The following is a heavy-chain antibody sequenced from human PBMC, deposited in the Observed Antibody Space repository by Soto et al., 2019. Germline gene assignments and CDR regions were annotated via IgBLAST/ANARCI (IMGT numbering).Heavy chain of an antibody. CDR2: LFVGGYT. D-gene: IGHD4-17*01. Sequence: GGSLRLSCAASGFSVSSNYMSWVRQAPGKGLEWVSVLFVGGYTYYADSVKGRFTISRDNSKSTVYLQMDRLRDDDTAVYYCAREAEIGDYVRGFDIWGQGTMVTVSS. CDR1: GFSVSSNY. J-gene: IGHJ3*02. V-gene: IGHV3-53*01. CDR3: AREAEIGDYVRGFDI.